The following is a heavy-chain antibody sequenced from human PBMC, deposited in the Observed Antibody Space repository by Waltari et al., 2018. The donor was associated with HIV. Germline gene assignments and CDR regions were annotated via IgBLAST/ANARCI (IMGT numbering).Heavy chain of an antibody. D-gene: IGHD6-19*01. V-gene: IGHV3-21*01. J-gene: IGHJ4*02. CDR1: GLTLGSFS. CDR2: ISSGGLYI. CDR3: ATGGWSFYDV. Sequence: EEQLVESGGGLVKPGGSLRLSCEATGLTLGSFSMHWVRQAPGRGLEWFSSISSGGLYIHYADSVKGRFTISRHNANNSLFLQMNSLRAEDTAVYYCATGGWSFYDVWGRGTLVIVSS.